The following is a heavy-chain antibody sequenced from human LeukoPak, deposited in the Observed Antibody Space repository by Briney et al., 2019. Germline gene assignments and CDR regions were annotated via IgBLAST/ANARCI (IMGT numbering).Heavy chain of an antibody. Sequence: ASVKVSCKASGYTFTGYYMHWVRQAPGQGLEWMGWINPNSGGTNYAQKFQGRVTMTRDTSISTAYMELSRLRSDDTAVYYCARVRTRITIFGVVIIQGAFDIWGQGTMVTVSS. CDR1: GYTFTGYY. CDR2: INPNSGGT. D-gene: IGHD3-3*01. CDR3: ARVRTRITIFGVVIIQGAFDI. J-gene: IGHJ3*02. V-gene: IGHV1-2*02.